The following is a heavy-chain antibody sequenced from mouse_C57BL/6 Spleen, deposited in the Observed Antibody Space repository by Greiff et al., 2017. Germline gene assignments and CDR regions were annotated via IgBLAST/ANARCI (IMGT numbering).Heavy chain of an antibody. CDR1: GLNIKDYY. Sequence: VQLQQSGAELVKPGASVKLSCTASGLNIKDYYMHWVKQRTEQGLEWIERIDPEDGEPTYAPKFQAKATITAYTSTNTAYLQLSSLTSEDTAVYYCARGTVVANWYFDVWGTGTTVTVSS. V-gene: IGHV14-2*01. CDR3: ARGTVVANWYFDV. CDR2: IDPEDGEP. J-gene: IGHJ1*03. D-gene: IGHD1-1*01.